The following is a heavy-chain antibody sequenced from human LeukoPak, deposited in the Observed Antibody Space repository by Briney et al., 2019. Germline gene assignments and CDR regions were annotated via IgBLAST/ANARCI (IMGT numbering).Heavy chain of an antibody. Sequence: SETLSLTCAVYVGSFSGYYWSWIRQPPGKGLEWIGEINHSGSTNYNPSLKSRVTISVDKPKNQFSLKLSSVTAADTAVYYCARANDYGNVFDIWGQGTMATVSS. CDR1: VGSFSGYY. CDR2: INHSGST. V-gene: IGHV4-34*01. CDR3: ARANDYGNVFDI. D-gene: IGHD4-17*01. J-gene: IGHJ3*02.